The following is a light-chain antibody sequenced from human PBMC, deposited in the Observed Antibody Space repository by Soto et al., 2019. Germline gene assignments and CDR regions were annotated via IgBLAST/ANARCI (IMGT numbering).Light chain of an antibody. J-gene: IGLJ1*01. CDR2: DVS. Sequence: QSVLIQPASVSGSPGQSITISCTGTSSGVGGYNCVSWYQQRPGKAPKVMIYDVSDRPSGVSSRFSGSKSGNTASLTISGLLSDDEAEYFCSSCSSSSPYVFGTGTKVTVL. CDR3: SSCSSSSPYV. CDR1: SSGVGGYNC. V-gene: IGLV2-14*01.